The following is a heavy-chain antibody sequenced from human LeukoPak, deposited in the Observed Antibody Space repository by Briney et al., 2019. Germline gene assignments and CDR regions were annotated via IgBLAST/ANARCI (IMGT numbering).Heavy chain of an antibody. V-gene: IGHV4-4*07. Sequence: SETLSLTCTVSGGSISSYYWSWIRQPAGKGLEWIGRIYTSGSTNYNPSLKSRVTMSVDTSKNQFSLKLSSVTAADTAAYYCARDLRVWFGELYARTFDPWGQGTLVTVSS. CDR1: GGSISSYY. J-gene: IGHJ5*02. D-gene: IGHD3-10*01. CDR3: ARDLRVWFGELYARTFDP. CDR2: IYTSGST.